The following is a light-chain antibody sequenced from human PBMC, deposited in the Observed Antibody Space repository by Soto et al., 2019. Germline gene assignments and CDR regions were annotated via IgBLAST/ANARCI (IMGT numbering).Light chain of an antibody. CDR1: SSDVGSYNL. CDR2: EVN. Sequence: QSALTQPASVSGSPGQSITISCTGTSSDVGSYNLVSWYQQLPGKAPKVIICEVNKRPSGVSYRFSGSESGNTASLTISGLQTEDEADYYCCSYAGTVAYAFGTGTKVTVL. V-gene: IGLV2-23*02. J-gene: IGLJ1*01. CDR3: CSYAGTVAYA.